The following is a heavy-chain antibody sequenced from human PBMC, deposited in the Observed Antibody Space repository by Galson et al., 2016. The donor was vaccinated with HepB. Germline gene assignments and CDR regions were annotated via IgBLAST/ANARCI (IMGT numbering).Heavy chain of an antibody. CDR1: GFTFSNYN. CDR3: ARVSGHRDY. CDR2: ISGSGATI. V-gene: IGHV3-48*02. D-gene: IGHD3-10*01. Sequence: SLRPSCAASGFTFSNYNMKWVRQAPGKGLEWISHISGSGATIYYADSVKGRFTISRDNAKNSLYLQMNSLRDEDTAVYYCARVSGHRDYWGQGTLVTVSS. J-gene: IGHJ4*02.